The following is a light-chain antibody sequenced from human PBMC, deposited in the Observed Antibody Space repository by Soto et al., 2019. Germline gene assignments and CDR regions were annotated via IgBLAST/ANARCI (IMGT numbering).Light chain of an antibody. CDR1: QSVSSTS. Sequence: EIVLTQSPGTLSLSPGEGATLSCRASQSVSSTSLVWYQQKPGQAPRLLIYGASSRATGIPDRFSGSGSGTYFTLTISRLEPEDFAVYYCQNYGSSYTFGQGTKLEIK. V-gene: IGKV3-20*01. J-gene: IGKJ2*01. CDR3: QNYGSSYT. CDR2: GAS.